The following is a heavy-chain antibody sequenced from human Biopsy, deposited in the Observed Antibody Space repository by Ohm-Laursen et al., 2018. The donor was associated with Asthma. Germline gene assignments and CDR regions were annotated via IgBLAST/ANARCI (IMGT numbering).Heavy chain of an antibody. V-gene: IGHV3-53*01. CDR3: ATSYYNESSGWRY. CDR2: VYSGGDT. D-gene: IGHD3-22*01. CDR1: VFMLTAKY. Sequence: GSLTLSCSASVFMLTAKYINWARQAPVPGLEWVSTVYSGGDTFYAVSVQGRFTLSRDFSKTTVNLQMRSLTTEDTAISFCATSYYNESSGWRYWGQGSLVTVSS. J-gene: IGHJ4*02.